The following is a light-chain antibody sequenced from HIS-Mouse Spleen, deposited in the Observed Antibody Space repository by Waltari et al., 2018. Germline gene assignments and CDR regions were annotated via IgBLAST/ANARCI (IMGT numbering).Light chain of an antibody. CDR2: EDS. J-gene: IGLJ2*01. V-gene: IGLV3-10*01. CDR3: YSTDSSGNHRV. CDR1: ALPTKY. Sequence: SYELTQPPSVSVSPGQTARITCSGDALPTKYAYWYQQKSGPAPVLVIYEDSKRPSGIPGRFSGSSSGTMATLTISGAQVEDEADYYCYSTDSSGNHRVFGGGTKLTVL.